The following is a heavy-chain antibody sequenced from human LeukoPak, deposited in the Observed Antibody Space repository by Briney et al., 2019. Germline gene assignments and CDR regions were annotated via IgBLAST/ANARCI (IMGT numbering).Heavy chain of an antibody. J-gene: IGHJ6*03. D-gene: IGHD3-3*01. V-gene: IGHV1-18*04. Sequence: ASVKVSCKASGYTFTGYYMHWVRQAPGQGLEWMGWISAYNGNTNYAQKLQGRVTMTTDASTSTAYMELRSLRSDDTAVYYCARPVPDFWSGPYYYMDVWGKGTTVTVSS. CDR3: ARPVPDFWSGPYYYMDV. CDR2: ISAYNGNT. CDR1: GYTFTGYY.